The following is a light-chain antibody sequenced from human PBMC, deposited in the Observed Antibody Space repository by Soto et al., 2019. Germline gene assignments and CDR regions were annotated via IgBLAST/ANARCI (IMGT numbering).Light chain of an antibody. CDR3: QHYNNWPMYT. J-gene: IGKJ2*01. CDR2: GAS. Sequence: EIVRTQSPATLSVSPGERATLSCRASQSVSSNLAWYLQKPGQAPRLLIYGASTRATRIPARFSGSGSGTEFPLTISSLQSEDFAVYYCQHYNNWPMYTFGQGTKLESK. CDR1: QSVSSN. V-gene: IGKV3-15*01.